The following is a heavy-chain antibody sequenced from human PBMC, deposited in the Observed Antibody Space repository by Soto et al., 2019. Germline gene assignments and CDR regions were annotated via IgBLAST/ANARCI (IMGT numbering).Heavy chain of an antibody. V-gene: IGHV1-46*03. CDR3: TRAFEAGDN. D-gene: IGHD6-13*01. CDR1: GYTVTSYY. J-gene: IGHJ4*02. Sequence: GASVKVSGKASGYTVTSYYIHWVRHAPGQGLEWMGIINPSGGSTNYAQNFQGRVTVTTDTSTTTVYMELSSLRSEDTAVYYCTRAFEAGDNWGQGTLLTVSS. CDR2: INPSGGST.